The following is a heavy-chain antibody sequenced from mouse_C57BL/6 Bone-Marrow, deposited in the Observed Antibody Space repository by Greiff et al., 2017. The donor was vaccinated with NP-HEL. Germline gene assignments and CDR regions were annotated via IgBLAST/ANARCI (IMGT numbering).Heavy chain of an antibody. CDR1: GYTFTSYW. J-gene: IGHJ2*01. CDR2: IDPSDSYT. Sequence: VQLQQPGAELVMPGASVKLSCKASGYTFTSYWMHWVKQRPGQGLEWIGEIDPSDSYTNYNQKFKGKSTLPVDKSSSTAYMQLSSLTSEDSAVYYCARDSVSSYAYFDYWGQGTTLTVSS. V-gene: IGHV1-69*01. D-gene: IGHD1-1*01. CDR3: ARDSVSSYAYFDY.